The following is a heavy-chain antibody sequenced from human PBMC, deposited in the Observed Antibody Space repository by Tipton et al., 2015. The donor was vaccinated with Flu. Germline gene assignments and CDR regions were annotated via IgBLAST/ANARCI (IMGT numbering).Heavy chain of an antibody. CDR2: ISSGGSSM. J-gene: IGHJ5*02. V-gene: IGHV3-11*01. CDR3: ARRDYSNYVSDPKNWFDP. Sequence: GSLRLSCAASGFRFSGYYMSWIRQAPGKGLEWVSYISSGGSSMYYAESVKGRFTISRDNAKNSLYLQINSLRAEDTAFYYCARRDYSNYVSDPKNWFDPWGQGTLVTVSS. CDR1: GFRFSGYY. D-gene: IGHD4-11*01.